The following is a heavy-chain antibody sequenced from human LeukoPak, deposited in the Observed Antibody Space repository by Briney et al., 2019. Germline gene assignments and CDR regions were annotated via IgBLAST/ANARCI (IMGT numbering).Heavy chain of an antibody. D-gene: IGHD1-26*01. CDR2: IYSGGST. CDR3: ARGGSYPNDPFDI. V-gene: IGHV3-53*01. CDR1: GFTVNSNY. Sequence: GGSLRLSCAASGFTVNSNYMIWVRQAPGKGLEWVSVIYSGGSTHSADSVEGRITISRDNSENTLFLQMNSLRAEDTAVYYCARGGSYPNDPFDIWGQGTMVTV. J-gene: IGHJ3*02.